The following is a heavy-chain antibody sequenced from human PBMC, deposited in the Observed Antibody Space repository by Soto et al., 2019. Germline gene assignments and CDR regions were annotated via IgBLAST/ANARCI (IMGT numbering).Heavy chain of an antibody. CDR2: IYHSGST. CDR1: GGSISSGGYS. CDR3: ARPDNTGAFDI. D-gene: IGHD4-17*01. Sequence: TSETLSLTCAVSGGSISSGGYSWSWIRQPPGKGLEWIGYIYHSGSTYYNPSLKSRVTISVDRSKNQFSLKLSSVTAADTAVYYCARPDNTGAFDIWGQGTMVTVSS. J-gene: IGHJ3*02. V-gene: IGHV4-30-2*01.